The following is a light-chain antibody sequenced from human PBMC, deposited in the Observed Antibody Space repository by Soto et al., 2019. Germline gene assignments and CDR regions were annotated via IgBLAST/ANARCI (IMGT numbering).Light chain of an antibody. CDR3: QQANSFPWT. J-gene: IGKJ1*01. CDR2: STS. CDR1: QGFSSW. V-gene: IGKV1-12*01. Sequence: IQMTQSPSSLSASVGDRVTITCRASQGFSSWLAWYQQKPGQAPKLLVYSTSTLQSGVPSRFSGGGSGTDFTLTISSLQPEDFATYYCQQANSFPWTFGQGTKVDIK.